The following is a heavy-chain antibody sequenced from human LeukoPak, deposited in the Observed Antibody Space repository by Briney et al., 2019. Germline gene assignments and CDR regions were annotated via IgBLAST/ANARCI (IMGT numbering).Heavy chain of an antibody. CDR1: GGSIISSSYY. V-gene: IGHV4-39*01. CDR3: ASNPKYYYDSSGYFD. Sequence: SETLSLTCTVSGGSIISSSYYWGWIRQPPGKGLEWIGSIYYSGSTYYNPSLKSRVTISVDTSKNQFSLKLSSVTAADTAVYYCASNPKYYYDSSGYFDWGQGTLVTVSS. CDR2: IYYSGST. D-gene: IGHD3-22*01. J-gene: IGHJ4*02.